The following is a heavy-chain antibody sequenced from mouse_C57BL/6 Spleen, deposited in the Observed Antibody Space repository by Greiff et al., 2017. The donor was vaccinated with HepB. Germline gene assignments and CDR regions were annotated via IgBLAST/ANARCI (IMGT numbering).Heavy chain of an antibody. Sequence: VKLVESGPELVKPGASVKISCKASGYAFSSSWMNWVKQRPGKGLEWIGRIYPGDGDTNYNGKFKGKATLTADKSSSTAYMQLSSLTSEDSAVYFCARGYDGSSWFAYWGQGTLVTVSA. V-gene: IGHV1-82*01. CDR2: IYPGDGDT. D-gene: IGHD2-3*01. J-gene: IGHJ3*01. CDR3: ARGYDGSSWFAY. CDR1: GYAFSSSW.